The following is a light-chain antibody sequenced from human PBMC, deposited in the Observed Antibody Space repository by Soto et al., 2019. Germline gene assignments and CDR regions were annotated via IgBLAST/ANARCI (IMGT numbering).Light chain of an antibody. Sequence: DIQMTQSPSTLSASVGDRVTITCRASQSISSWLAWYQQKPGKAPKLLIYKASSLESGVPSRFSGSESGTDFTLTISSLQPDDFATYYCQQYNSYPWSFGQATNLEIK. CDR3: QQYNSYPWS. CDR2: KAS. J-gene: IGKJ2*04. V-gene: IGKV1-5*03. CDR1: QSISSW.